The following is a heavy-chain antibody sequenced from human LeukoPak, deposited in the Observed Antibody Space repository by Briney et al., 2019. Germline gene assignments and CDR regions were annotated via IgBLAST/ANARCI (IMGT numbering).Heavy chain of an antibody. J-gene: IGHJ5*02. Sequence: ASVKVSCKASGYTFTGHYIHWVRQAPGQGLEWMGWISAYNGNTNYAQKLQGRVTMTTDTSTSTAYMELRSLRSDDTAVYYCARVGNDFWSSYQNWFDPWGQGTLVTVSS. CDR2: ISAYNGNT. CDR1: GYTFTGHY. V-gene: IGHV1-18*04. D-gene: IGHD3-3*01. CDR3: ARVGNDFWSSYQNWFDP.